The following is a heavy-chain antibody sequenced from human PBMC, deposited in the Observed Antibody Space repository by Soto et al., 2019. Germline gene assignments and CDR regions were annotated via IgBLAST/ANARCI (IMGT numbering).Heavy chain of an antibody. CDR1: GFTFSHYN. Sequence: VGSLRLSCTASGFTFSHYNMNWVRQTPGKGLEWVSYIGAGSSPTYYADSVKGRFTISRDNAQNSLFLQMNSLRDEDTAVYYCVRYNRLRSFDWPQFDPWGQGTLVTVSS. D-gene: IGHD3-9*01. CDR3: VRYNRLRSFDWPQFDP. V-gene: IGHV3-48*02. CDR2: IGAGSSPT. J-gene: IGHJ5*02.